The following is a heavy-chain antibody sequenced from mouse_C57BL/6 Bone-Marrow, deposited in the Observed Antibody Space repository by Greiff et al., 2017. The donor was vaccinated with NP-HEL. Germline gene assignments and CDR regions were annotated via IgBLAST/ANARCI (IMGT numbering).Heavy chain of an antibody. D-gene: IGHD1-1*01. CDR2: INYDGSST. CDR3: ARFITTVLYWYFDV. CDR1: GFTFSDYY. Sequence: EVNVVESEGGLVQPGSSMKLSCTASGFTFSDYYMAWVRQVPEKGLEWVANINYDGSSTYYLDSLKSRFIISRDNAKNILYLQMSSLKSEDTATYYCARFITTVLYWYFDVWGTGTTVTVSS. V-gene: IGHV5-16*01. J-gene: IGHJ1*03.